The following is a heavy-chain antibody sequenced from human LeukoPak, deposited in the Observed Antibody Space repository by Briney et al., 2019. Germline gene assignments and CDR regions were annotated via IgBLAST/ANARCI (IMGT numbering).Heavy chain of an antibody. CDR2: INSDGSST. D-gene: IGHD3-3*02. J-gene: IGHJ6*03. V-gene: IGHV3-74*01. CDR1: GFTFSSNW. CDR3: ARAFSPWYMDV. Sequence: GGSLRLSCAASGFTFSSNWMHWVRQVPGKGLEWVSRINSDGSSTSYADSVKGRFTISRDNAKNTLYLQMNSLRAEDTAVYYCARAFSPWYMDVWGKGTTVTVSS.